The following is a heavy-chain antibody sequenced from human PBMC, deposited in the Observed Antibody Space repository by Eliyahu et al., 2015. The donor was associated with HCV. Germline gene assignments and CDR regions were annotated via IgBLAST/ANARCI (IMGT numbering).Heavy chain of an antibody. CDR3: ARGDPYCSGGSCSIDY. V-gene: IGHV3-30-3*01. Sequence: QVQLVESGGGVVQPGRSLRLSCAASGFTFXXCAMHWVRQAPGKGLEWVAVISYDGSNKYYADSVKGRFTISRDNSKNTLYLQMNSLRAEDTAVYYCARGDPYCSGGSCSIDYWGQGTLVTVSS. J-gene: IGHJ4*02. CDR1: GFTFXXCA. D-gene: IGHD2-15*01. CDR2: ISYDGSNK.